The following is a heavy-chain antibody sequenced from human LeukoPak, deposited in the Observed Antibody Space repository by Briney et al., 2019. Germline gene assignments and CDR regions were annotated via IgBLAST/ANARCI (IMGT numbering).Heavy chain of an antibody. V-gene: IGHV1-46*01. D-gene: IGHD6-13*01. Sequence: ASVKVSCKASGYTFTSNYIHWVRQAPGQGLEWMGMIYPRDGSTSYAQKFQGRVTITRDTSASTAYMELSSLRSEDTAVYYCARGAAAGTFGWFDPWGQGTLVTVSS. J-gene: IGHJ5*02. CDR1: GYTFTSNY. CDR2: IYPRDGST. CDR3: ARGAAAGTFGWFDP.